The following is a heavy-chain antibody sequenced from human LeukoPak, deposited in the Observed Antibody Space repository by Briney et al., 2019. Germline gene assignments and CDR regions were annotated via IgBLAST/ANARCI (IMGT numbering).Heavy chain of an antibody. Sequence: SVKVSCKASGGTFSSYAISWVRQAPGQGLEWMGGIIPIFGTANYEQKFQGRVTITTDDSTSTAYTELSSLRSEDTAVYSCAKSRQWELRNKIFAYWGQGTLVTVSS. CDR2: IIPIFGTA. CDR1: GGTFSSYA. J-gene: IGHJ4*02. D-gene: IGHD1-26*01. V-gene: IGHV1-69*05. CDR3: AKSRQWELRNKIFAY.